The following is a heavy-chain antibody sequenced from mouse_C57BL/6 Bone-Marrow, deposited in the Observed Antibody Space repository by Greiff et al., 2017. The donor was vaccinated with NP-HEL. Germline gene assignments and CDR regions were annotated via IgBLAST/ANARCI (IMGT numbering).Heavy chain of an antibody. CDR1: GFTFSSYG. D-gene: IGHD6-5*01. V-gene: IGHV5-6*02. J-gene: IGHJ3*01. Sequence: DVKLQESGGDLVKPGGSLKLSCAASGFTFSSYGMSWVRQTPDKRLEWVATISSGGSYTYYPDSVKGRFTISRDNAKNTLYLQMSSLKSEDTAMYYCARRAYSAWFAYWGQGTLVTVSA. CDR2: ISSGGSYT. CDR3: ARRAYSAWFAY.